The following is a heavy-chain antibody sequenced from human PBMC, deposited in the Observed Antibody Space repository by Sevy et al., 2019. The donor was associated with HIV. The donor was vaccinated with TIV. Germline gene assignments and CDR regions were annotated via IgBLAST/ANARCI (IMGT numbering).Heavy chain of an antibody. CDR3: AGRWNCSGGSCYSRYYGMDV. CDR2: IIPIFGTA. J-gene: IGHJ6*02. V-gene: IGHV1-69*13. D-gene: IGHD2-15*01. Sequence: ASVKVSCKASGGTFSSYAISWVRQAPGQGLEWMGGIIPIFGTANYAQKFQGRVTITADESTSTAYLELSSLRSEDTAGYYCAGRWNCSGGSCYSRYYGMDVWGQGTTVTVSS. CDR1: GGTFSSYA.